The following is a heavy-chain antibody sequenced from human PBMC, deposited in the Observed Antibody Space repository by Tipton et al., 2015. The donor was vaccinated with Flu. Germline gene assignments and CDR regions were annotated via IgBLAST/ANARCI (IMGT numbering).Heavy chain of an antibody. CDR1: GFTFSNYE. Sequence: VQLVQSGGGLVQPGGSLRLSCAASGFTFSNYEMDWVRQAPGKGLEWLSYISSSGKTISYADSVRGRFTISRDNSKKSLYLQLNSLRAEDTAMYYCATLTGDDYWGQGIMVTVPS. CDR3: ATLTGDDY. CDR2: ISSSGKTI. V-gene: IGHV3-48*03. J-gene: IGHJ4*02. D-gene: IGHD7-27*01.